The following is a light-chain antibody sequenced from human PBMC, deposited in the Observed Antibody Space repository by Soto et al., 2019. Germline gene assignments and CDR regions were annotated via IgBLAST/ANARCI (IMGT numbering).Light chain of an antibody. Sequence: DIQMTQSPSSLSASVGDRVTITCRASQSISSYLNWYQQKPGKAPKLLIYAASSLRSGVPSRFSGSGSGTDFTLTISSRQPEDFATYYCQQSYSTPPTFGQGTKVEIK. CDR1: QSISSY. J-gene: IGKJ1*01. CDR2: AAS. V-gene: IGKV1-39*01. CDR3: QQSYSTPPT.